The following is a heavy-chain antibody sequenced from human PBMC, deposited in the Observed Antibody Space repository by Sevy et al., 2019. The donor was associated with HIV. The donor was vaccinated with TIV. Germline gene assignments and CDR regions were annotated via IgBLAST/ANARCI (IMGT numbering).Heavy chain of an antibody. D-gene: IGHD2-2*01. V-gene: IGHV5-51*01. Sequence: GESLKISCQGSGYSFANHWIAWVRQMPGKGLAWMGIIYPGDSDTRYSPSFQGQVTMSADRSINTAYLQWNRLKTSDTAMYYCVRLVAHCSDTICPNDYIFDIWGQGTMVTVSS. CDR1: GYSFANHW. J-gene: IGHJ3*02. CDR2: IYPGDSDT. CDR3: VRLVAHCSDTICPNDYIFDI.